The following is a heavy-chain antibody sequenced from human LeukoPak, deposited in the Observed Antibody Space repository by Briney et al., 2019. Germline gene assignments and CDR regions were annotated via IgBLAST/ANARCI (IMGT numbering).Heavy chain of an antibody. CDR3: ARVVGYSSSWYWFDP. CDR1: GGSISSYY. Sequence: LETLSLTCTVSGGSISSYYWSWIRQPPGKGLEWIGYIYYSGSTNYNPSLKSRVTISVDTSKNQFSLKLSSVTAADTAVYYCARVVGYSSSWYWFDPWGQGTLVTVSS. J-gene: IGHJ5*02. D-gene: IGHD6-13*01. CDR2: IYYSGST. V-gene: IGHV4-59*01.